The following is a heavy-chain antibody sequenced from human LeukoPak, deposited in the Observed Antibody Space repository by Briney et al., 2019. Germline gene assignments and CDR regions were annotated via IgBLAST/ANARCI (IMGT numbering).Heavy chain of an antibody. CDR3: ATRYSSSWYSPFDY. J-gene: IGHJ4*02. CDR2: INPNSGGT. Sequence: ASVKVSCKASGYTFTCYYMHWVRQAPGQGLEWMGWINPNSGGTNYAQKFQGRVTMTRDTSISTAYMELSRLRSDDTAVYYCATRYSSSWYSPFDYWGQGTLVTVSS. V-gene: IGHV1-2*02. CDR1: GYTFTCYY. D-gene: IGHD6-13*01.